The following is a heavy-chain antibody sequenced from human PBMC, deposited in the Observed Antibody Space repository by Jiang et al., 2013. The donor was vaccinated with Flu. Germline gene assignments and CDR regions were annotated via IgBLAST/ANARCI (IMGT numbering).Heavy chain of an antibody. CDR3: ARALTYSFGY. Sequence: GAEVKKPGASVKVSCKASGYTFTGYYIHWVRQAPGQGLEWMAYINPDSGGTIYAQKFQGRVTMTRDTSISTAFMELSRLRFDDTAVYYCARALTYSFGYWGQGTLVAVSS. CDR2: INPDSGGT. J-gene: IGHJ4*02. V-gene: IGHV1-2*02. CDR1: GYTFTGYY. D-gene: IGHD4/OR15-4a*01.